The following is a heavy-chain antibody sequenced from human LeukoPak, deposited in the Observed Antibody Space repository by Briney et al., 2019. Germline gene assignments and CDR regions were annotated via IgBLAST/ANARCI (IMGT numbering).Heavy chain of an antibody. Sequence: GGSLRLSCAASGFTFSSYGMHWVRQAPGRGLEWVAVIWYDGSNKYYADSVKGRFTISRDNSKNTLYLQMNSLRAEDTAVYYCARDLSHYDSSGLRYWGQGTLVTVSS. CDR1: GFTFSSYG. V-gene: IGHV3-33*01. D-gene: IGHD3-22*01. CDR3: ARDLSHYDSSGLRY. CDR2: IWYDGSNK. J-gene: IGHJ4*02.